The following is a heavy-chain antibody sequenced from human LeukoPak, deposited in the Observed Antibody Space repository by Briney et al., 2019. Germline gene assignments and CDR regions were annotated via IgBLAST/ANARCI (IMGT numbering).Heavy chain of an antibody. V-gene: IGHV3-30*03. J-gene: IGHJ2*01. CDR3: TRVTASYDYGYWYFDL. CDR1: GFTFSSYG. CDR2: ISYDGSNK. D-gene: IGHD3-16*01. Sequence: PGRSLRLSCAASGFTFSSYGMHWVRQAPGKGLEWVAVISYDGSNKYYADSVKGRFTISRDNSKNTLYLQMNSLRAEDTAVYYCTRVTASYDYGYWYFDLWGRGTLVTVSA.